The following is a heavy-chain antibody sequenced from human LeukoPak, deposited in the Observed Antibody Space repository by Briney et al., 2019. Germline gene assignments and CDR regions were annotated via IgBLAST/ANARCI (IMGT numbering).Heavy chain of an antibody. CDR3: ARDSGYLYYDFWSGSNWFDP. V-gene: IGHV1-18*01. CDR2: ISAYNGNT. CDR1: GYTFTIYG. D-gene: IGHD3-3*01. J-gene: IGHJ5*02. Sequence: ASVTVSFKASGYTFTIYGISWVRQAPGQGLEWMGWISAYNGNTNYAQKLQGRVTMTTDTSTSTAYMELRSLRSDDTAVYYCARDSGYLYYDFWSGSNWFDPWGQGTLVTVSS.